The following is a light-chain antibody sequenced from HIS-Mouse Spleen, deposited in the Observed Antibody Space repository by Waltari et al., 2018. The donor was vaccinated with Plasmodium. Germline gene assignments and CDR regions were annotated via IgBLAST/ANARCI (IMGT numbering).Light chain of an antibody. CDR2: GAS. J-gene: IGKJ2*01. CDR3: QQYGSSPYT. CDR1: QSVSSSY. Sequence: EIVLTQSPGTLSLSPGERATLSCTASQSVSSSYLAWYQQKPGQAPRLRIYGASSRATGIPDRFSGSGSGTDFTLTIRRLEREDFAVYYCQQYGSSPYTFGQGTKLEIK. V-gene: IGKV3-20*01.